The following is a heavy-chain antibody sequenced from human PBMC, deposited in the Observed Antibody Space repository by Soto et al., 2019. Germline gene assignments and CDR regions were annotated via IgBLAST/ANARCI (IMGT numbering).Heavy chain of an antibody. CDR1: GFTCKSYG. CDR2: IWYDGSNK. J-gene: IGHJ4*01. D-gene: IGHD3-3*01. V-gene: IGHV3-33*01. Sequence: QMHLVESGVGVVQPGRSLTLSCVASGFTCKSYGIHWVRQAPGKGLEWVAVIWYDGSNKDYGESVKGRFSISRDNSENTVWLQMNSMRAEDTAVYYCARDRRFVAWLDYWGHGTRVSVSS. CDR3: ARDRRFVAWLDY.